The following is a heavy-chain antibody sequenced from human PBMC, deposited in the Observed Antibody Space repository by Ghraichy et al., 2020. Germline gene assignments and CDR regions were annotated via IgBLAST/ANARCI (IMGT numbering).Heavy chain of an antibody. CDR2: IYYSGST. D-gene: IGHD3-3*01. CDR1: GGSISSYY. Sequence: SETLSLTCTVSGGSISSYYWSWIRQPPGKGLEWIGYIYYSGSTNYNPSLKSRVTISVDTSKNQFSLKLSSVTAADTAVYYCARRDDYDFWSGYENWGQGTLVTVSS. V-gene: IGHV4-59*01. J-gene: IGHJ4*02. CDR3: ARRDDYDFWSGYEN.